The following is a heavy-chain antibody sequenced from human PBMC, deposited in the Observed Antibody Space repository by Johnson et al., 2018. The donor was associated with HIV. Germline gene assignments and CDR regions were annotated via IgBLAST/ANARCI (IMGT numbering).Heavy chain of an antibody. J-gene: IGHJ3*02. CDR2: IFGGGTT. Sequence: VQLVESGGGVVQPGRSLRLSCAASGFTFSSYAMHWVRQAPGKGLEWVSVIFGGGTTYYTDSVKGRFTISIDNSKNTLYLQMNSLRAEDTAVYYCARDPFPRFYAFDIWGQGTMVTVSS. V-gene: IGHV3-66*01. CDR3: ARDPFPRFYAFDI. CDR1: GFTFSSYA.